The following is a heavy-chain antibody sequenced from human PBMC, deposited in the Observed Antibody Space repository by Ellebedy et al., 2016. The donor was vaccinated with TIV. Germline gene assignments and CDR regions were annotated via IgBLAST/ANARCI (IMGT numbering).Heavy chain of an antibody. Sequence: SQILSLTCAISGDSVSSNSAAWNWIRPSPSRGLEWMGRTYYRSNWHNDYAVSVKSRITINPDTSKNQFSLQLNSVTPEYTAVYYCAREEWLTLDYWGLGTLVTVSS. V-gene: IGHV6-1*01. CDR2: TYYRSNWHN. CDR1: GDSVSSNSAA. CDR3: AREEWLTLDY. D-gene: IGHD6-19*01. J-gene: IGHJ4*02.